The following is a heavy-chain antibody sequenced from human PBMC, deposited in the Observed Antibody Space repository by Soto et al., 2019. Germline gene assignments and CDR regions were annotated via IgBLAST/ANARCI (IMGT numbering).Heavy chain of an antibody. J-gene: IGHJ4*02. D-gene: IGHD3-22*01. CDR1: GFTFSNAW. CDR2: IKSKTDGGTT. V-gene: IGHV3-15*01. CDR3: TTMDYYYDSSGYYYHRDY. Sequence: GGSLRLSCAASGFTFSNAWMSWVRQAPGKGLEWVGRIKSKTDGGTTDYAAPVKGRFTISRDDSKNTLYLQMNSLKTEDTAVYYCTTMDYYYDSSGYYYHRDYWGQGTLVTVSS.